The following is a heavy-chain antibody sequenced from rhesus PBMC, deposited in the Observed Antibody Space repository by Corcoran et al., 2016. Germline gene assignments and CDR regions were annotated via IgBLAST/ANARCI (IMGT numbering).Heavy chain of an antibody. CDR1: GFTFSSYG. Sequence: EVQLVETGGGLVQPGGSLRLSCAASGFTFSSYGMSWVRQAPGKGRGWVSGISYTGGSTYYADSVKGRFTISRDNSKNTLSLQMNSLRAEDTAVYYCAKVPQPDDYGYYDNSLDVWGRGVLVTVSS. CDR2: ISYTGGST. D-gene: IGHD3-9*01. J-gene: IGHJ5-2*02. V-gene: IGHV3S5*01. CDR3: AKVPQPDDYGYYDNSLDV.